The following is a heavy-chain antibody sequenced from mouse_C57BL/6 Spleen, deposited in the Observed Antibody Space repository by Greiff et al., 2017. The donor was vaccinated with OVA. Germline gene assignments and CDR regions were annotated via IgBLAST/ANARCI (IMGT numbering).Heavy chain of an antibody. CDR2: IDPSDSYT. CDR1: GYTFTSYW. Sequence: VKLQQPGAELVMPGASVKLSCKASGYTFTSYWMHWVKQRPGQGLEWIGEIDPSDSYTNYNQKFKGKSTLTVDKSSSTAYMQLSSLTSEDSAVYYCARSSGWVDYWGQGTTLTVSS. J-gene: IGHJ2*01. V-gene: IGHV1-69*01. D-gene: IGHD2-3*01. CDR3: ARSSGWVDY.